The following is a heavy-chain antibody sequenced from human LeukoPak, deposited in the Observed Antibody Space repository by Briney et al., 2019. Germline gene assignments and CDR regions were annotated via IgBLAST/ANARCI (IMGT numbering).Heavy chain of an antibody. D-gene: IGHD5-12*01. Sequence: SETLSLTCTVSGGSISSSFYYWGWIRQPPGTGLEWIGSIYYSGSTYCNPSLKSRVTISVDTSKNQFSLKLSSVTAADTAVYYCARDQRSGYSGYDYYYYYYMDVWGKGTTVTVSS. J-gene: IGHJ6*03. CDR1: GGSISSSFYY. V-gene: IGHV4-39*07. CDR3: ARDQRSGYSGYDYYYYYYMDV. CDR2: IYYSGST.